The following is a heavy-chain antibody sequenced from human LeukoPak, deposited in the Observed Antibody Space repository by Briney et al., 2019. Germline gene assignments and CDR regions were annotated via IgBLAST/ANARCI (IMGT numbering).Heavy chain of an antibody. CDR1: GYTSTDYY. V-gene: IGHV1-2*02. CDR2: INPNSGAT. J-gene: IGHJ4*02. CDR3: ARYTAMFRGFDF. D-gene: IGHD5-18*01. Sequence: ASVKVSCKASGYTSTDYYMHWVRQAPGQGLEWMGWINPNSGATNYAQKFQGRVTMTRDTSISTAYMELSRLRSDDAAMYYCARYTAMFRGFDFWGQGTLVTVSS.